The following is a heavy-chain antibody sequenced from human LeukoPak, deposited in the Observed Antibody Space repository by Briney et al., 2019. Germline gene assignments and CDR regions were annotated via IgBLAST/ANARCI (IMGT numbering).Heavy chain of an antibody. V-gene: IGHV3-7*01. CDR1: GFTFSSYW. Sequence: GGSLRLSCVASGFTFSSYWMTWVRQAPGKGLGWLANIKEDGSIQYYLDSVRGRFTISRDNAKTSVYLQLNSLRADDTAVYYCARDVRTGVAVSDCWGQGTLVTVSS. CDR3: ARDVRTGVAVSDC. D-gene: IGHD6-19*01. J-gene: IGHJ4*02. CDR2: IKEDGSIQ.